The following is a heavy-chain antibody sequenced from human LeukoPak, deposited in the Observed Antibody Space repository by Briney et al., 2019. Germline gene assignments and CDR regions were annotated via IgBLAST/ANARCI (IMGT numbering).Heavy chain of an antibody. D-gene: IGHD3-22*01. Sequence: GGSLRLSCAASGFTFSSYSMNWVRQAPGKGLEWVSSISSSSSYIYYADSVKGRFTISRDNAKNSLYLQMNSLRAEDTAVYYCARAVVVMSYFDYWGQGTLVTVSS. J-gene: IGHJ4*02. CDR2: ISSSSSYI. CDR3: ARAVVVMSYFDY. CDR1: GFTFSSYS. V-gene: IGHV3-21*01.